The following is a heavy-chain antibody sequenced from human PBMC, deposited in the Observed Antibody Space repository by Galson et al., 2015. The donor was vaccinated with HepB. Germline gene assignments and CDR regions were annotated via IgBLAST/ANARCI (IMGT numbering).Heavy chain of an antibody. CDR2: IKQDGSVK. CDR1: GFTSSSYW. J-gene: IGHJ2*01. D-gene: IGHD6-19*01. V-gene: IGHV3-7*01. Sequence: SLRLSCAASGFTSSSYWMSWVRQAPGKGLEWVANIKQDGSVKYYVDSVKGRFTISRDNAKNSLYLQMNSLRAEDTAVYYCARVRGAVAGTGFGWYFDLWGRGTLVTVSS. CDR3: ARVRGAVAGTGFGWYFDL.